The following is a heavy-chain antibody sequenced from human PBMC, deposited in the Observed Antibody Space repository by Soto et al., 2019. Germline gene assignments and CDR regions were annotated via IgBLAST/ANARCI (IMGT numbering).Heavy chain of an antibody. J-gene: IGHJ5*02. CDR2: IKSKTDGGTT. D-gene: IGHD6-19*01. Sequence: EVQLVESGGGLVKPGGSLRLSCAASGFTFSNAWMSWVRQAPGKGLEWVGRIKSKTDGGTTDYAAPVKGRFTISRDDSKTTLYLQMNDLKTEDTAVYYCTTDHHIAVAGTPWFDPWGQGTLVTVSS. CDR3: TTDHHIAVAGTPWFDP. CDR1: GFTFSNAW. V-gene: IGHV3-15*01.